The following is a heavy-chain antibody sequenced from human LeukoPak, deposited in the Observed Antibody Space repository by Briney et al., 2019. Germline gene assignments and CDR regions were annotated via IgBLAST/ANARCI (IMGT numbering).Heavy chain of an antibody. Sequence: SETLSLTCTVSGGSISSSSYYWGWIRQPPGKGLEWIGSIYYSGSTYYNPSLKSRVTISVDTSKNQFSLKLSSVTAADTAVYCCARDCTGSTSCLLGMDVWGQGTTVTVSS. D-gene: IGHD2-2*01. CDR2: IYYSGST. V-gene: IGHV4-39*07. J-gene: IGHJ6*02. CDR1: GGSISSSSYY. CDR3: ARDCTGSTSCLLGMDV.